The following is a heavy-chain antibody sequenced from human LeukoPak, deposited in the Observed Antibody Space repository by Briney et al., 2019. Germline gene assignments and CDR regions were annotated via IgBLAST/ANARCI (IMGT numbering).Heavy chain of an antibody. CDR1: GGSFSGNY. D-gene: IGHD6-13*01. V-gene: IGHV4-34*01. CDR2: IHPSGST. Sequence: NTSETLSLTCAVYGGSFSGNYCSWIRQPPGKGLEWIGEIHPSGSTNYNPSLKSRVTISVDTSKNQFSLKLSSVTAADTAVYYCARGTGYSSSWPYYYYYMDVWGKGTTVTVSS. CDR3: ARGTGYSSSWPYYYYYMDV. J-gene: IGHJ6*03.